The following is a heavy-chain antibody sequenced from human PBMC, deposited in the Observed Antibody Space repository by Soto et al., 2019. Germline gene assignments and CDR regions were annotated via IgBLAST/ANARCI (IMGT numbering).Heavy chain of an antibody. J-gene: IGHJ6*04. CDR1: GFTFSSYG. CDR2: IWYDGSNK. CDR3: ARGKGGRQNYGMDV. Sequence: QVQLVESGGGVVQPGRSLRLSCAASGFTFSSYGMQWVRQAPGKGLECVAVIWYDGSNKYYSDSVKGRFTISRENSKNTLYLQMNSLRAEDTAVYYCARGKGGRQNYGMDVWGEGTTVTVSS. V-gene: IGHV3-33*01.